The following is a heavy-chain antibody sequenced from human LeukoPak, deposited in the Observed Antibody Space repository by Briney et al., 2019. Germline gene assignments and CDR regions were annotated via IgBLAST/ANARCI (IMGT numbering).Heavy chain of an antibody. CDR3: AKDPWQKSSSSNEDWFDP. D-gene: IGHD6-13*01. J-gene: IGHJ5*02. CDR1: GFTFSSYA. Sequence: GGSLRLSCAASGFTFSSYAMSWVRQAPGKGLEWVSAISGSGGSTYYADSVKGRFTISRDNSKNTLYLQMNSLRAEDTAVYYCAKDPWQKSSSSNEDWFDPWGQGTLVTVSS. CDR2: ISGSGGST. V-gene: IGHV3-23*01.